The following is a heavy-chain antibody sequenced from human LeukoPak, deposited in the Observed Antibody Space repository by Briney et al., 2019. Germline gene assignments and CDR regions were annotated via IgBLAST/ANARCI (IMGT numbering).Heavy chain of an antibody. D-gene: IGHD3-22*01. V-gene: IGHV3-23*01. CDR2: ISGSGGST. CDR3: AKDPTKYYYDSSGYSLFDY. CDR1: GFTFSSYA. Sequence: GGSLRLSCAASGFTFSSYAMSWVRQAPGKGLEWVSAISGSGGSTYYADSVKGRFTISRDNSKNTLYLQMNSLRAEDTAVYYCAKDPTKYYYDSSGYSLFDYLGQGTLVTVSS. J-gene: IGHJ4*02.